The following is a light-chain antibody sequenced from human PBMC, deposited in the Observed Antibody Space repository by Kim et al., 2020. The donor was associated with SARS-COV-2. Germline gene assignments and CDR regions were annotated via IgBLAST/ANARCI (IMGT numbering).Light chain of an antibody. J-gene: IGLJ2*01. V-gene: IGLV1-40*01. CDR1: SSNIGAGYD. CDR3: QSYDSSLFVV. CDR2: GNS. Sequence: QSVLTQPPSVSGAPGQRVTISCTGSSSNIGAGYDVHWYQQLPGTAPKLLIYGNSNRPSGVPDRFSGSKSGTSASLAITGLQAEDEADYYCQSYDSSLFVVFGGGPRLTAL.